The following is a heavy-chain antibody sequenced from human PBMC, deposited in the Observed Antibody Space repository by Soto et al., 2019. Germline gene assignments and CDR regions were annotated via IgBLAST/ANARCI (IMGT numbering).Heavy chain of an antibody. V-gene: IGHV1-69*13. CDR2: IIPIFGTA. J-gene: IGHJ5*02. D-gene: IGHD2-2*01. CDR1: GGTFSSYA. Sequence: SVKVSCKASGGTFSSYAISWVRQAPGQGLEWMGGIIPIFGTANYAQKFQGRVTITADESTSTAYMELSSLRSEDTAVYYCARVIPGAEAWFDPWGQGTLVTVSS. CDR3: ARVIPGAEAWFDP.